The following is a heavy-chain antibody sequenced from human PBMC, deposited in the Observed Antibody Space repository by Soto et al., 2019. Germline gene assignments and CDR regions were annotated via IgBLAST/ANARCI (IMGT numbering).Heavy chain of an antibody. CDR2: IYYSGST. CDR1: DGSISTFY. D-gene: IGHD3-22*01. Sequence: TLSLTCTVSDGSISTFYWNWIRQPPGKGLEWIGYIYYSGSTNYNPSLKSRVTISVDTSKNQFSLKLSSVTAADTAVYYCARDPYYYDSSGYYRLGLDIWGQGTMVTVSS. CDR3: ARDPYYYDSSGYYRLGLDI. J-gene: IGHJ3*02. V-gene: IGHV4-59*01.